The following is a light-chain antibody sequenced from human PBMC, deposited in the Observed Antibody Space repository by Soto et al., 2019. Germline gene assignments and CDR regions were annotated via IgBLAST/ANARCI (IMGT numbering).Light chain of an antibody. J-gene: IGLJ3*02. CDR3: GKWDGSMSGGGV. Sequence: QSALTQPPSVSAAPGQQVTISCSGSNANIGSNSVAWYQQVPGSAPKLLIYDNYHRPSGIPDRFSGSKSGTSATLAITGLQTGDEADYYCGKWDGSMSGGGVFGGGTKLTVL. CDR1: NANIGSNS. V-gene: IGLV1-51*01. CDR2: DNY.